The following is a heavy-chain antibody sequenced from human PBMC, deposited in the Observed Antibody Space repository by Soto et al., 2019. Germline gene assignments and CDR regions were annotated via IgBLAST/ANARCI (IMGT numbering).Heavy chain of an antibody. J-gene: IGHJ5*02. D-gene: IGHD3-10*01. CDR2: ISGSGGST. Sequence: GGSLRLSCAASGFTFSSYAMSWVRQAPGKGLEWVSAISGSGGSTYYADSVKGRFTIARDNSKNTLYLQMNSLRAEDTAVYYCANDLFYPRGRDNSFDPWGQGTLVTSPQ. V-gene: IGHV3-23*01. CDR1: GFTFSSYA. CDR3: ANDLFYPRGRDNSFDP.